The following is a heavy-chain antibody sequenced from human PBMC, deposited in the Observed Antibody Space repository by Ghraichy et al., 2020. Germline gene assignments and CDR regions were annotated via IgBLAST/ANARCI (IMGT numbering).Heavy chain of an antibody. V-gene: IGHV4-39*01. CDR2: IYYSGTT. CDR1: GGSISSSSYY. CDR3: ARRMGGYYFYY. Sequence: SETLSLTCTVSGGSISSSSYYWGWIRQPPGKGLEWSAIIYYSGTTYYNPSLKSRVIISVDTSKSQFSLRLSSVTAADTAVYYCARRMGGYYFYYWGQGTLVTVSS. D-gene: IGHD3-16*01. J-gene: IGHJ4*02.